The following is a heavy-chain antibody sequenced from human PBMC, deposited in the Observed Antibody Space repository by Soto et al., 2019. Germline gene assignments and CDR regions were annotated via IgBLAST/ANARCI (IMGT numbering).Heavy chain of an antibody. CDR1: GGSTSSDNY. Sequence: SETLSLTCTVSGGSTSSDNYWSWIRQPPGKVLEWIGHIYYSGNTDYNPSLKSRLAISIDTSKNQFSLKLSSVTAADTALYYCARDRAAAGTPYGMDVWGQGTTVTVS. D-gene: IGHD6-13*01. J-gene: IGHJ6*02. CDR2: IYYSGNT. V-gene: IGHV4-59*01. CDR3: ARDRAAAGTPYGMDV.